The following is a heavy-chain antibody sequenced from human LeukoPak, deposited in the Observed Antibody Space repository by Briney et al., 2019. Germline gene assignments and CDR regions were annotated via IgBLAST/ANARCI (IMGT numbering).Heavy chain of an antibody. V-gene: IGHV4-39*07. CDR2: IYYSGST. CDR3: ARVIVGWFDP. J-gene: IGHJ5*02. D-gene: IGHD2-15*01. CDR1: GGSISSSGDY. Sequence: SESLSLTCAVPGGSISSSGDYWGWVRQPPGKGLNWIGSIYYSGSTYYNPSLKSRVTISVDTSKNQFSLKLSSVTAADTAVYYCARVIVGWFDPWGQGTLVTVSS.